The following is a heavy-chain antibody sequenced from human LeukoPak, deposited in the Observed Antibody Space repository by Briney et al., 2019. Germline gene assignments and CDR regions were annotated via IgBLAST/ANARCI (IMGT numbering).Heavy chain of an antibody. V-gene: IGHV5-51*01. J-gene: IGHJ4*02. CDR3: ARLWISGSYYEPAGY. Sequence: GESLKISCKGSGYSFTTYWIGWVRQMPGKGLEWMGIIYPGDSDARYSPSFQGQVTISADKSISTAYLQWSSLKASDTAMYYCARLWISGSYYEPAGYWGQGTLVTVSS. CDR1: GYSFTTYW. D-gene: IGHD3-10*01. CDR2: IYPGDSDA.